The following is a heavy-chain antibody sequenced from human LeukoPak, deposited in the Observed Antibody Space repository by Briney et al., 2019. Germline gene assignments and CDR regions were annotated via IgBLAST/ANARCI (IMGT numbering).Heavy chain of an antibody. CDR2: IWSDGSNK. CDR1: GFTFSSDG. J-gene: IGHJ4*02. CDR3: ARDRVMSGYLVVVPAATFDY. D-gene: IGHD2-2*01. V-gene: IGHV3-33*01. Sequence: PGGSLRLSCAASGFTFSSDGMHWVRQSPGKGLEWVAVIWSDGSNKYYADSVKGRFTISRDNSKNTLYLQMNSLRAGDTAVYYCARDRVMSGYLVVVPAATFDYWGQGTLVTVSS.